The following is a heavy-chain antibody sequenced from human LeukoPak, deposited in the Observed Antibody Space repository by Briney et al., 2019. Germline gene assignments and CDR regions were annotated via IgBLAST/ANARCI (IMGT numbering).Heavy chain of an antibody. CDR1: GFSFSSYG. CDR2: ISYDGSNK. Sequence: PGRSLRLSCAASGFSFSSYGMHWVRQAPGKGLEWVAVISYDGSNKYYADSVKGRFTISRDNSKNTLYLQMNSLRAEDTAVYYCAKWEQQLASFDYWGQGTLVTVSS. D-gene: IGHD6-13*01. CDR3: AKWEQQLASFDY. V-gene: IGHV3-30*18. J-gene: IGHJ4*02.